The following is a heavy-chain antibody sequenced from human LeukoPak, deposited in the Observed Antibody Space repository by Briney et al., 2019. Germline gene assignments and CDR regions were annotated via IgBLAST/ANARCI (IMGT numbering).Heavy chain of an antibody. CDR1: GGSISSGSYY. D-gene: IGHD3-9*01. V-gene: IGHV4-61*02. Sequence: SETLSLTCTVSGGSISSGSYYWTWIRQPAGKGLEWIGRIYTSGSTSYNPSLKSRVTISVDTSKNQFSLKLSSVTAADTALYYCARGTPSTYYDILTGPAGFYFDYWGQGTLVTVSS. J-gene: IGHJ4*02. CDR2: IYTSGST. CDR3: ARGTPSTYYDILTGPAGFYFDY.